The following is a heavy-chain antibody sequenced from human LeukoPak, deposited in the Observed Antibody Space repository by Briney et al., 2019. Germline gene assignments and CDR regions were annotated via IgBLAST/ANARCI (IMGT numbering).Heavy chain of an antibody. Sequence: ASVKVSCKASGYTFTSYGISWVRQAPGQGLEWMGWISAYNGNTNYAQKLQGRVTMTTDTSTSTAYMELRSLRSDDTAVYYCARLDDDYDILTGYYYFDYGGQGTLVTVSS. V-gene: IGHV1-18*01. CDR3: ARLDDDYDILTGYYYFDY. D-gene: IGHD3-9*01. CDR2: ISAYNGNT. J-gene: IGHJ4*02. CDR1: GYTFTSYG.